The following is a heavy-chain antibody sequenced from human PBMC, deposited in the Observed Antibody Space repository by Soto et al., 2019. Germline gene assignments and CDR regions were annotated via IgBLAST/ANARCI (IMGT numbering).Heavy chain of an antibody. Sequence: EVQLVESGGGLVQPGGSLRLSCAASGFTFSSYGMNWVRQAPGKGLEWVSYISSSSGNTINYADSVKGRFTISRDNGKNSLYLQMSSLRAEDTALYYCARDRWDDLAGGESDYWGQGTLVTVSS. J-gene: IGHJ4*02. CDR3: ARDRWDDLAGGESDY. CDR2: ISSSSGNTI. V-gene: IGHV3-48*01. CDR1: GFTFSSYG. D-gene: IGHD3-16*01.